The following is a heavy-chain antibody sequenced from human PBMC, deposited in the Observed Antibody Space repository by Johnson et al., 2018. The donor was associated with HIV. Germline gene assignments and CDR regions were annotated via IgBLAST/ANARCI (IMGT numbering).Heavy chain of an antibody. J-gene: IGHJ3*02. CDR2: IWYDGSNK. CDR1: GFTFSSYA. V-gene: IGHV3-30*04. Sequence: QVQLVESGGGVVQPGGSLRLSCAASGFTFSSYAMHWVRQAPGKGLEWVAVIWYDGSNKYYADSVKGRFTISRDNSKNTLYLQMNSLRAEDTAVYYCAKVAVATAAGGVPLDIWGPGTMVTVSA. CDR3: AKVAVATAAGGVPLDI. D-gene: IGHD6-13*01.